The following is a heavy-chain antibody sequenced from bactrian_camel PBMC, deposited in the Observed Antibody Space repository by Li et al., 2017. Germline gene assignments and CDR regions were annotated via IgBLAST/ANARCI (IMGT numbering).Heavy chain of an antibody. CDR2: IGNDGAT. V-gene: IGHV3S53*01. Sequence: HVQLVESGGGSVQAGGSLRLSCAASGYTSSDYCMGWYRQVPGKAREAIALIGNDGATKYADSVNGRFTVSWDKSKSTMYLQMDSLKPEDTAKYYCAMAHGGGWAILDILQYIYWGQGTQVTVS. CDR3: AMAHGGGWAILDILQYIY. CDR1: GYTSSDYC. D-gene: IGHD7*01. J-gene: IGHJ4*01.